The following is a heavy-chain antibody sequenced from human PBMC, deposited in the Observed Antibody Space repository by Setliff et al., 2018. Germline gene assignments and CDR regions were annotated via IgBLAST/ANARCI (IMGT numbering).Heavy chain of an antibody. Sequence: TCSVLGDSLSSGTQYWAWIRQPPGKGLEWIGNINYSGSTYYNPSLKSRVTMSVDASKNQVSLKVTSVTAEDTAVYYCAKVDIDYIMTRDNTWQYFFYMDVWGRGTTVTVSS. CDR1: GDSLSSGTQY. CDR3: AKVDIDYIMTRDNTWQYFFYMDV. J-gene: IGHJ6*03. V-gene: IGHV4-39*01. D-gene: IGHD5-12*01. CDR2: INYSGST.